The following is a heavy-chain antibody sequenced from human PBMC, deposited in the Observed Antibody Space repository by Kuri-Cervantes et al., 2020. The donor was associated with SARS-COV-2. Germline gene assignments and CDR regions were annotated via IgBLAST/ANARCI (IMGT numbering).Heavy chain of an antibody. V-gene: IGHV3-23*03. J-gene: IGHJ4*02. CDR1: GFTFSSYA. CDR3: AKDQDYYDSSGQFDY. Sequence: GESLKISCAASGFTFSSYAMSWVRQAPGKGLEWVSVIYSGGSSTYYADSVKGRFTISRDNSKNTLYLQMNSLRAEDTAVYYCAKDQDYYDSSGQFDYWGQGTRVTVSS. D-gene: IGHD3-22*01. CDR2: IYSGGSST.